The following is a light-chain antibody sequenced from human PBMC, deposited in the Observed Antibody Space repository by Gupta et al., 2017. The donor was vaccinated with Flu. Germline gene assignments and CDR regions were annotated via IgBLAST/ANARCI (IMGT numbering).Light chain of an antibody. J-gene: IGLJ3*02. V-gene: IGLV2-23*02. CDR2: EVS. CDR3: CSHSGSTFCV. CDR1: SSDVGAYNH. Sequence: QSALTQPASVSGSPGPSITVSCTGTSSDVGAYNHVSWYQQYPGKAPKVIMYEVSKRPSGFSNRFSGSKSGNTASLTISGLQAEDEADYYCCSHSGSTFCVFGGGTKLTVL.